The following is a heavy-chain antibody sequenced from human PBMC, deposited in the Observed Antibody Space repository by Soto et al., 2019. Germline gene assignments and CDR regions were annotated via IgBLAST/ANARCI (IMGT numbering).Heavy chain of an antibody. CDR1: GYIFTTYG. D-gene: IGHD1-1*01. V-gene: IGHV1-18*01. CDR2: ISAHNGNT. J-gene: IGHJ4*02. Sequence: QVHLVQSGAEVKKPGAPVKVSCKGSGYIFTTYGITWVRQAPGQGLEWMGWISAHNGNTNYAQKRQGRVTVTRDTSTSTAYLELRNLRSDDTAVYYCARGRYGDYWGQGALVTVSS. CDR3: ARGRYGDY.